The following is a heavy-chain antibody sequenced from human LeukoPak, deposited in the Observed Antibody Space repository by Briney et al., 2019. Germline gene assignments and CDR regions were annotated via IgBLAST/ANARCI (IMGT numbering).Heavy chain of an antibody. CDR2: ISYDGSNK. Sequence: PGGSLRLSCAASGFTFSSYAMHWVRQAPGKGLEWVAVISYDGSNKYYADSVKGRFTISRDNSKNTLYLQMNSLRAEDTAVYYCAGNYGPYYFDYWGQGTLVTVSS. J-gene: IGHJ4*02. V-gene: IGHV3-30-3*01. CDR1: GFTFSSYA. CDR3: AGNYGPYYFDY. D-gene: IGHD3-10*01.